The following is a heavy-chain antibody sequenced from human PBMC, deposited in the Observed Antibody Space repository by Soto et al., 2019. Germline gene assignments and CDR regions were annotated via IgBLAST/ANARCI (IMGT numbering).Heavy chain of an antibody. CDR1: GYTFTSYY. Sequence: ASVKVSCKASGYTFTSYYMHWVRQAPGQGLEWMGIINPNGGSTSYAQKFQGRVTMTRDTSTSTVYMELSSLRSEDTAVYYCARDRCSGGSCYPIYYYYYMDVWGKGTTVTVSS. V-gene: IGHV1-46*03. CDR3: ARDRCSGGSCYPIYYYYYMDV. J-gene: IGHJ6*03. CDR2: INPNGGST. D-gene: IGHD2-15*01.